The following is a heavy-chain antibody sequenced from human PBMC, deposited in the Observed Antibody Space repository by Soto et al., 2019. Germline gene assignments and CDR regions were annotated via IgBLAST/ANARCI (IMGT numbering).Heavy chain of an antibody. J-gene: IGHJ4*02. CDR2: IDDSENT. CDR1: GGSISSGGHS. V-gene: IGHV4-31*03. CDR3: ARLSGSYYLLPDY. D-gene: IGHD1-26*01. Sequence: QVQLQESGPRLVKPSQTLSLTCIVSGGSISSGGHSWSWIRQHPGKGLEWIGYIDDSENTYYNPSLKSRLSKSVDTSRSQFSLNLSSVTAADTAVYYCARLSGSYYLLPDYWGQGTLVTVSS.